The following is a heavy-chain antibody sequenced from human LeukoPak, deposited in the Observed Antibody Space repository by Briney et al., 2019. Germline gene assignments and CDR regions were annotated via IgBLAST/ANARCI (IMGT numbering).Heavy chain of an antibody. D-gene: IGHD3-3*01. CDR2: ISSSGSTI. Sequence: GSLRLSCAASGFTFSDYYMSWIRQAPGKGLGWVSYISSSGSTIYYADSVKGRFTISRDNAKNSLYLQMNSLRAEDTAVYYCARDFDYDFWSGYSVTPSMGYFDYWGQGTLVTVSS. J-gene: IGHJ4*02. CDR1: GFTFSDYY. CDR3: ARDFDYDFWSGYSVTPSMGYFDY. V-gene: IGHV3-11*04.